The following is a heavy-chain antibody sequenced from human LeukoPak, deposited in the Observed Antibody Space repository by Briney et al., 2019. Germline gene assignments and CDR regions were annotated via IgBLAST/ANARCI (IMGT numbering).Heavy chain of an antibody. V-gene: IGHV3-7*01. Sequence: PGGSLRLSCAASGFTFSSYWMSWVRQAPGKGLEWVANIKQDGSEKYYVDSVKGRFTISRDNAMNSPYLHMNSLRAEATAVYYCARATEYYCIRTSCSAGPFDYWAQGTVVTVSS. D-gene: IGHD2-2*01. J-gene: IGHJ4*02. CDR3: ARATEYYCIRTSCSAGPFDY. CDR1: GFTFSSYW. CDR2: IKQDGSEK.